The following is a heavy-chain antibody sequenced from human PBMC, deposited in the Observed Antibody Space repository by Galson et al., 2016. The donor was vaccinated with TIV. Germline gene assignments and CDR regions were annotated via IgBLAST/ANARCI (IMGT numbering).Heavy chain of an antibody. Sequence: TVKVSCKASGYTFTSYDINWVRQATGQGLEWMGWMNPNSGNTGYAQRFRGRVTMTRNTSVRTAYMELSSLRSEDTAVYYCARSGDYGDYWGQGTLVTVSS. CDR2: MNPNSGNT. CDR1: GYTFTSYD. D-gene: IGHD4-17*01. CDR3: ARSGDYGDY. V-gene: IGHV1-8*02. J-gene: IGHJ4*02.